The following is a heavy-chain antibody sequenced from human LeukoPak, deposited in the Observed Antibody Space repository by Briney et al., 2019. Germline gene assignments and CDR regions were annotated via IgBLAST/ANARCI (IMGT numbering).Heavy chain of an antibody. CDR3: ARAARGPNYYYGSGSPFHP. J-gene: IGHJ5*02. D-gene: IGHD3-10*01. CDR1: GFTVSSNY. V-gene: IGHV3-66*01. Sequence: GGSLRLSCAASGFTVSSNYMSWVRQAPGKGLEWVSVIYSGGSTYYTDSAKGRFTISRDNSKNTLYLQMNSLRAEDTAVYYCARAARGPNYYYGSGSPFHPWGQGTLVTVSS. CDR2: IYSGGST.